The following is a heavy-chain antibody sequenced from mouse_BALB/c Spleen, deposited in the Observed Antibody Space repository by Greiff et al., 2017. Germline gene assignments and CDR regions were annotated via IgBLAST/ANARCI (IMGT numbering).Heavy chain of an antibody. J-gene: IGHJ4*01. Sequence: VQLQQPGAELVRPGASVKLSCKASGYTFTSYWMNWVKQRPEQGLEWMGRIDPYDSENHYNQKFKDKAILTVDKSSSTAYMQLSSLTSEDSAVYSCARMGDRLLRGAMDYWGQGTSVTVSS. V-gene: IGHV1-52*01. D-gene: IGHD2-3*01. CDR2: IDPYDSEN. CDR1: GYTFTSYW. CDR3: ARMGDRLLRGAMDY.